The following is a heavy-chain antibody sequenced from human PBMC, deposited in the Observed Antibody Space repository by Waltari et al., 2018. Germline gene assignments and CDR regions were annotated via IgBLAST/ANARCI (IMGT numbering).Heavy chain of an antibody. J-gene: IGHJ1*01. D-gene: IGHD1-7*01. Sequence: QVQLVQSGTEVRKPGASVKVSCNVSGYTFTNYDLNWVRQATGQGLEWMGWMDPNSGETGFAQKFQGRITMTRNTSINTAYMELTNLRSEDTAIYYCATWNYLDWGQGALVIVSS. CDR2: MDPNSGET. CDR1: GYTFTNYD. V-gene: IGHV1-8*01. CDR3: ATWNYLD.